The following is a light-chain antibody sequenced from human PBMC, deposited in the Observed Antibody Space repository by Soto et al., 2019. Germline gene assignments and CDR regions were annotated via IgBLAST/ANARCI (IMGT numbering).Light chain of an antibody. CDR1: QGVGTW. Sequence: DLQMTQSPSSVSASVGDRVTITCRASQGVGTWLAWYQQKPGKAPKLLIYAASTLQSGVPSRFSGSGSGTDFTLTISNLQPEDFATYFCQQANSFPQTFGQGTKVEIK. V-gene: IGKV1-12*01. CDR3: QQANSFPQT. CDR2: AAS. J-gene: IGKJ1*01.